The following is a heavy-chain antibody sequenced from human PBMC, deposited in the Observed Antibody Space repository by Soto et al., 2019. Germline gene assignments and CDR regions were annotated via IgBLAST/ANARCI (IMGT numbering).Heavy chain of an antibody. J-gene: IGHJ4*02. CDR3: ARDLGWAFDS. D-gene: IGHD6-19*01. Sequence: GGSLRLSCAASGVTFSTFSMNWVRQAPGRGLEWISYISGGGRPISYADSVKGRFTISRDNAKNSLYLQMDSLTDEDTAVYYCARDLGWAFDSLGQGTLVTVSS. CDR2: ISGGGRPI. V-gene: IGHV3-48*02. CDR1: GVTFSTFS.